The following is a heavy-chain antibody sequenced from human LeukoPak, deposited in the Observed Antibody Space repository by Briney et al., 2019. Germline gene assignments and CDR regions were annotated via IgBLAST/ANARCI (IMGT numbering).Heavy chain of an antibody. J-gene: IGHJ3*02. D-gene: IGHD6-13*01. CDR2: ISGSGGGT. CDR3: ARDVHSSSWYLDAFDI. Sequence: GGSLRLSCAASGFTFNSYAMNWVRQAPGKGLEWVSGISGSGGGTYYADSVKGRLTISRDNSKNTLYLQMNSLRAEDTAVYYCARDVHSSSWYLDAFDIWGQGTMVTVSP. V-gene: IGHV3-23*01. CDR1: GFTFNSYA.